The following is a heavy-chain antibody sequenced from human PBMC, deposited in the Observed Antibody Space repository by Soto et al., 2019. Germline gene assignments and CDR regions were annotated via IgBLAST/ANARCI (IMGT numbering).Heavy chain of an antibody. V-gene: IGHV3-23*05. CDR3: AKDTYSRSWYF. J-gene: IGHJ4*02. Sequence: GGSLRLSCAASGFTFTNYLMTWVRQAPGKGLEWVSSIDKSGGDTYYADSVKGRFTISRDNSKNTLYLQMNGLRAEDTALYYCAKDTYSRSWYFWGQGTLVTVSS. CDR2: IDKSGGDT. CDR1: GFTFTNYL. D-gene: IGHD2-2*01.